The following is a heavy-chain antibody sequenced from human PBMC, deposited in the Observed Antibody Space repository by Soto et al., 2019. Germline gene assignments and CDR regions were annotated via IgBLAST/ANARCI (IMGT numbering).Heavy chain of an antibody. V-gene: IGHV4-31*03. CDR2: IYYSGST. CDR1: GGSISSGDYY. Sequence: QVQLQESGPGLVKPSQTLSLTCTVSGGSISSGDYYWSWIRQHPGKGLEWIGYIYYSGSTYYNPSLTSRVTISVDTSKNHFARTLSSVTAADTAVYYCARWWSGSRQGFDPWGQGTLVTVSS. D-gene: IGHD3-3*01. J-gene: IGHJ5*02. CDR3: ARWWSGSRQGFDP.